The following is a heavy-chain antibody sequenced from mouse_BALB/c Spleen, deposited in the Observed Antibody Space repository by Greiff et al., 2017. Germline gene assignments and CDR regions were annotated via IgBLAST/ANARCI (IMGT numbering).Heavy chain of an antibody. CDR2: ISTYYGDA. J-gene: IGHJ4*01. CDR3: AREALLAMDY. Sequence: QVQLQQSGAELVRPGVSVKISCKGSGYTFTDYAMHWVKQSHAKSLEWIGVISTYYGDASYNQKFKGKATMTVDKSSSTAYMELARLTSEDSAIYYCAREALLAMDYWGQGTSVTVSS. V-gene: IGHV1S137*01. D-gene: IGHD1-3*01. CDR1: GYTFTDYA.